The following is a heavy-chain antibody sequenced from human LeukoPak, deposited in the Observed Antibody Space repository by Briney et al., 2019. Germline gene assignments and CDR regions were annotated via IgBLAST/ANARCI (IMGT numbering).Heavy chain of an antibody. V-gene: IGHV3-49*03. CDR1: GFTFGDYA. J-gene: IGHJ4*02. CDR3: TRGRGYSYGRPSYYFDY. CDR2: IRSKAYGGTT. D-gene: IGHD5-18*01. Sequence: GGSLRLSCTASGFTFGDYAMSWFRQAPGRGLEGVGFIRSKAYGGTTEYAASVEGRLTISRDDSKSIAYLQMNSLKTEDTAVYYCTRGRGYSYGRPSYYFDYWGQGTLVTVSS.